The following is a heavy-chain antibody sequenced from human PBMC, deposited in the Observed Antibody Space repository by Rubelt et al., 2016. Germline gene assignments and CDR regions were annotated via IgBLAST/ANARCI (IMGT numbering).Heavy chain of an antibody. Sequence: EVQLVESGGGVIQPGGSLRLSCAVSGFSVTTNEMSWVRQTPGEGLEWVSVIYTGGTTSYADSVKGRFTTARERSKNTVYRQMTSLRAEDTAMDSCAIYVPGVPYWGHGTLVTVSS. CDR3: AIYVPGVPY. D-gene: IGHD3-10*02. CDR1: GFSVTTNE. V-gene: IGHV3-53*01. CDR2: IYTGGTT. J-gene: IGHJ4*01.